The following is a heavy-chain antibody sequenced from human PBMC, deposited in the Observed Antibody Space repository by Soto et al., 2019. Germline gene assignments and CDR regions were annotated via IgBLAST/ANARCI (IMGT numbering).Heavy chain of an antibody. CDR3: ARDLGVALATLTLDY. CDR2: ITTSSSFR. Sequence: EVQLVESGGGLVKPGGSLRLSCAASGFTFSTYSMNWVRQAPGKGLEWVADITTSSSFRFYADSVKGRFTSSRDDAKNSLYLQMNSLRAEDTGVYYCARDLGVALATLTLDYWGQGTLVTVSS. CDR1: GFTFSTYS. D-gene: IGHD2-15*01. V-gene: IGHV3-21*01. J-gene: IGHJ4*02.